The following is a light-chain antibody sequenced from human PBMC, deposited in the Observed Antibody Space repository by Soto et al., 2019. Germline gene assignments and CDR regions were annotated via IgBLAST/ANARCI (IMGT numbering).Light chain of an antibody. V-gene: IGLV2-14*01. CDR2: EVS. CDR3: SSYTGSSNRV. Sequence: QSVLTQPASVSGSPGQTITISCTGTSADIGDYDFVSWYQQLPGKAPKLLIYEVSHRPSGVSNRFSGSKSGNTAYLTISWLQAEDDGDYYCSSYTGSSNRVFGNGTKVTV. CDR1: SADIGDYDF. J-gene: IGLJ1*01.